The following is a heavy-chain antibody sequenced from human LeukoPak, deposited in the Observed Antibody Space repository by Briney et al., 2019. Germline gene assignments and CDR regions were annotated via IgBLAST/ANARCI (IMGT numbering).Heavy chain of an antibody. D-gene: IGHD5-12*01. J-gene: IGHJ4*02. CDR1: EFTFSSYS. Sequence: GGSLRLSCAASEFTFSSYSMNWVRQAPGKGLEWVSSISSSSSYVYYADSVKGRFTISRDNAKNSLYLQMNSLRAEDTALYYCARDRRPGGYDSYYFDYWGQGTLVTVSS. CDR3: ARDRRPGGYDSYYFDY. V-gene: IGHV3-21*01. CDR2: ISSSSSYV.